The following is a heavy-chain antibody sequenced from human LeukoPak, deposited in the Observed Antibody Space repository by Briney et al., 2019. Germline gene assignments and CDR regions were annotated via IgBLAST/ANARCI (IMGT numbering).Heavy chain of an antibody. CDR1: GFTFSSYA. CDR3: ARDYNPGIAVYPDY. J-gene: IGHJ4*02. Sequence: PGRSLRLSCAASGFTFSSYAMHWVRQAPGKGLEWVAVISYDGSNEYYADSVKGRFTISRDNSKNTLYLQMNSLRAEDTAVYYCARDYNPGIAVYPDYWGQGTLVTVSS. D-gene: IGHD6-19*01. V-gene: IGHV3-30*01. CDR2: ISYDGSNE.